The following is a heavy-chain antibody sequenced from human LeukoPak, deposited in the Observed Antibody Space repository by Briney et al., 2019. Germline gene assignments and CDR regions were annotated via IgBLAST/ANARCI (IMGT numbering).Heavy chain of an antibody. D-gene: IGHD2-21*02. Sequence: GGSLRLSCAASGFTFTTYWMTWVRQAPGKGLEWVSVIYSGGSTYYADSVKGRFTISRDNSKNTLYLQMNSLRAEDTAVYYCASTGAYCGGDCYYPAFDIWGQGTMVTASS. V-gene: IGHV3-53*01. CDR3: ASTGAYCGGDCYYPAFDI. CDR1: GFTFTTYW. CDR2: IYSGGST. J-gene: IGHJ3*02.